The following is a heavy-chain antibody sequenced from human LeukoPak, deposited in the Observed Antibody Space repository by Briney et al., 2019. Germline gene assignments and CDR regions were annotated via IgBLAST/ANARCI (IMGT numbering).Heavy chain of an antibody. CDR2: MNPNSGNT. J-gene: IGHJ3*02. D-gene: IGHD3-10*01. CDR3: ARAGLLWFGELLYAFDI. Sequence: ASVKVSCKASGYTFTSYDINWVRQATGQGLEWMGWMNPNSGNTGYAQKFQGRVTMTRDTSISTAYMELSRLRSDDTAVYYCARAGLLWFGELLYAFDIWGQGTMVTVSS. V-gene: IGHV1-8*01. CDR1: GYTFTSYD.